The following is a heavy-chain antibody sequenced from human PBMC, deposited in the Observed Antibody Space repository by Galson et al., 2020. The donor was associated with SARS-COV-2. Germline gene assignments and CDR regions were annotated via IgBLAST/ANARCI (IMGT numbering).Heavy chain of an antibody. J-gene: IGHJ4*02. V-gene: IGHV5-51*01. Sequence: GASLKISCKASGYSFTSYWIGWVRQMPGKGLEWIGIIYPGDSDTKYSPTFQGHVTISGDKSTSTAYLQWSSLRASDTAIYYCARNRYFDFWGQGTLVSVSS. CDR1: GYSFTSYW. CDR2: IYPGDSDT. CDR3: ARNRYFDF.